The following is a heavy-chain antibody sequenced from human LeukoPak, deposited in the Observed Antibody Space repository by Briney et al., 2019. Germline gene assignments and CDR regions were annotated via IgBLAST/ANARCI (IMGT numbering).Heavy chain of an antibody. V-gene: IGHV3-53*01. CDR3: ARHLLTDTWLVHGIDY. CDR1: GFTVSSNY. Sequence: GGSLRLSCAASGFTVSSNYMSWVRQAPGKGLEWVSVIYSGGSTYYANSVKGRFTISRDNSKNTLYLQMNSLRAEDTAVYYCARHLLTDTWLVHGIDYWGQGTLVTVSS. J-gene: IGHJ4*02. CDR2: IYSGGST. D-gene: IGHD6-19*01.